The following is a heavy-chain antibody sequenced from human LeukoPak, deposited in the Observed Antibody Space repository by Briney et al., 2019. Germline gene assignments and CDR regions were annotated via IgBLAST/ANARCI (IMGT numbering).Heavy chain of an antibody. CDR2: IKQDGSEK. Sequence: GGSLRLSCAASGFTFSSYWMSWVRQAPGKGLEWVANIKQDGSEKYYVDSVKGRFTISRDNAKNSLYLQMNSLRAEDTAVYYCARQFQWEPHYYYGMDVWGQGTTVTVSS. V-gene: IGHV3-7*01. J-gene: IGHJ6*02. CDR1: GFTFSSYW. D-gene: IGHD1-26*01. CDR3: ARQFQWEPHYYYGMDV.